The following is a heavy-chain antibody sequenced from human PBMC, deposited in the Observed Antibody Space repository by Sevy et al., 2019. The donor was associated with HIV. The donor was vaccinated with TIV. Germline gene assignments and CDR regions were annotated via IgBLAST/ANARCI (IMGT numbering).Heavy chain of an antibody. V-gene: IGHV3-9*01. CDR2: ISWDGGSI. D-gene: IGHD2-15*01. CDR3: AKDINPIVYFVLDV. CDR1: GFTCDDYA. J-gene: IGHJ6*02. Sequence: GGSLRLSCAASGFTCDDYAMHWVRQTPGKGLEWVSGISWDGGSIGYADSVKGRFTISRDNAKNSLYLQMNSLRAEDTALYYCAKDINPIVYFVLDVWGQGTTVTVSS.